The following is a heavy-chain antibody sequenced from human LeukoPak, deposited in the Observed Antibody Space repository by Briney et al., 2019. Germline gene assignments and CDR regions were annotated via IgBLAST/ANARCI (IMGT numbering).Heavy chain of an antibody. CDR3: ARALVLSI. Sequence: PGRSLRLSCAASGFTVSSNYMSWVRQAPGKGLEWVSVIYSGGSTYYADSVKGRFTISGDNSKNTLYLQMNSLRAEDTAVYYCARALVLSIWGQGTMVTVSS. CDR1: GFTVSSNY. J-gene: IGHJ3*02. CDR2: IYSGGST. V-gene: IGHV3-66*01.